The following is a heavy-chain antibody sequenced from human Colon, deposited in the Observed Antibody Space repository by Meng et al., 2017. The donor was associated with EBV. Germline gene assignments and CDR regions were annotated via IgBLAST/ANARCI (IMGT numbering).Heavy chain of an antibody. CDR1: GGSISSSNW. J-gene: IGHJ4*02. CDR3: ARDPYATGWAG. V-gene: IGHV4-4*02. CDR2: IYHSGST. Sequence: QVQLQESGPGLVKPSGPLSLTCAVSGGSISSSNWWSWVRQPPGKGLEWIGEIYHSGSTNYNPSLRGRVTISLDKSKNQFSLTLRSVTAADTAVYYCARDPYATGWAGWGQGTLVTVSS. D-gene: IGHD6-19*01.